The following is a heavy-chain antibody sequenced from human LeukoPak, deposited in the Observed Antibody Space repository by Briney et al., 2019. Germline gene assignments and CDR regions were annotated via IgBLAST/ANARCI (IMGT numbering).Heavy chain of an antibody. CDR2: ISGSGGST. V-gene: IGHV3-23*01. D-gene: IGHD3-3*01. J-gene: IGHJ4*02. Sequence: PGGCLRLSCTDSGFTFSSLAMSWVRQAPGKGLEWVSGISGSGGSTYYADSVKGRFTISRDNSKNTLYLQMNSLRAEDTAVYYCASGVNYFDYWGQATLVTVSS. CDR3: ASGVNYFDY. CDR1: GFTFSSLA.